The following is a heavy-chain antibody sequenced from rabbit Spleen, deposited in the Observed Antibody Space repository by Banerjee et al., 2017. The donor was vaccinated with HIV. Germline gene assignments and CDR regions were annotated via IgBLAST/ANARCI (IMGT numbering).Heavy chain of an antibody. J-gene: IGHJ6*01. CDR1: GVSFSGDSY. D-gene: IGHD1-1*01. CDR3: ARDTSSSFSSYGMDL. V-gene: IGHV1S40*01. Sequence: QSLEESGGDLVKPGASLTLTCIASGVSFSGDSYMCCVRQAPGRGLEWIACIDTGSSGFTYFASWAKGRVTISKTSSTTVTLQMTSLTAADTATYFCARDTSSSFSSYGMDLWGPGTLVTVS. CDR2: IDTGSSGFT.